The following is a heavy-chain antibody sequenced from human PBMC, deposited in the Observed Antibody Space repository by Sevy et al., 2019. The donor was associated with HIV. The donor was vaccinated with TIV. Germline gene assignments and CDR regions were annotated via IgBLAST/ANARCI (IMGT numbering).Heavy chain of an antibody. CDR1: GGSINSDH. V-gene: IGHV4-59*08. CDR2: VYYIGGT. Sequence: SETLSLTCTVSGGSINSDHWNWIRQPPGKGLEWIGYVYYIGGTSYNPSLKNRDTISVDRTKNQFYLKLTSVTAADTAVYYCARRNVFAIWGQGTMVTVSS. J-gene: IGHJ3*02. CDR3: ARRNVFAI.